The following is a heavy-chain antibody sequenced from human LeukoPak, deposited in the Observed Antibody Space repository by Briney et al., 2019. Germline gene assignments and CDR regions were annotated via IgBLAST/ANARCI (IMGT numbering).Heavy chain of an antibody. CDR3: ARETGSAVGSTDFDY. V-gene: IGHV3-30*19. CDR1: GITFSSYG. Sequence: GGSLRLSCAASGITFSSYGMHWVRQAPGKGLEWEAVISYDGSNKYYADSVKGRFTISRDNSKNTLYLQMNSLRAEDTAVYYCARETGSAVGSTDFDYWGQGTLVTVSS. D-gene: IGHD4-17*01. CDR2: ISYDGSNK. J-gene: IGHJ4*02.